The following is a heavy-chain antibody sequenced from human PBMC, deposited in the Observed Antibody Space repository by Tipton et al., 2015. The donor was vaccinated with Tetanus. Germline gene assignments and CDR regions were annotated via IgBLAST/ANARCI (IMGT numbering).Heavy chain of an antibody. CDR3: ASRAWDGYDSPYAP. D-gene: IGHD5-12*01. CDR1: GDSITNYY. CDR2: IHSSGRT. Sequence: TLSLTCTVSGDSITNYYWGWVRQSPGRGLEWIGYIHSSGRTNYNPSLKSRVTISLDTPKNQFSLKLSSVTATDTAVYYCASRAWDGYDSPYAPWGQGPLVTVSS. J-gene: IGHJ5*02. V-gene: IGHV4-59*01.